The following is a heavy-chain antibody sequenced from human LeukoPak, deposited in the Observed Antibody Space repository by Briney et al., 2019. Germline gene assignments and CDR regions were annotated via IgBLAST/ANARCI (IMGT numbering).Heavy chain of an antibody. CDR3: AREAYDVLTSDWFDP. D-gene: IGHD3-9*01. J-gene: IGHJ5*02. V-gene: IGHV4-34*01. CDR2: INHSGST. CDR1: GGSFSGYY. Sequence: PSETLSLTCAVYGGSFSGYYWSLIRQPPGKGLEWIGEINHSGSTNYNPSLKSRVTISVDTSKNQFSLKLSSVTAADTAMYYCAREAYDVLTSDWFDPWGQGTLVTVSS.